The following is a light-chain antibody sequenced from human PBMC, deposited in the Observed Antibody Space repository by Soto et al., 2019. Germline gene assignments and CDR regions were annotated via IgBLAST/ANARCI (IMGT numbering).Light chain of an antibody. CDR1: QSIDSW. CDR2: KAS. CDR3: QPYNSYSRT. V-gene: IGKV1-5*03. Sequence: DIQMTQSPSTLSASVGGRVTITCRASQSIDSWLARYQHKPGKAPKLLIFKASTLETGVPSRFSGSGSETEFTLTISSLQPDDSATYYCQPYNSYSRTFGQGTKVDIK. J-gene: IGKJ1*01.